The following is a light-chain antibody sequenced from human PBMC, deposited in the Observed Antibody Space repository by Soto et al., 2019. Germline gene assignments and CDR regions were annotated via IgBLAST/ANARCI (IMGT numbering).Light chain of an antibody. J-gene: IGKJ1*01. CDR1: QNIYGW. CDR3: QQYNSYPWT. CDR2: DAS. V-gene: IGKV1-5*01. Sequence: DSQMTQSPSTLSASVGDRVTITCRATQNIYGWLDWYQQKSGKAPKLLIYDASSLESGVPSRFSDSGFGTEFTVTISSLQPDDFATYYCQQYNSYPWTFGQGTKVEVK.